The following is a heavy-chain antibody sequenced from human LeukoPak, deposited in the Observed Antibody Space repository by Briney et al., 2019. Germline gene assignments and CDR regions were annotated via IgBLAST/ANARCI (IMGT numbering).Heavy chain of an antibody. Sequence: GGSLRLSCAASGFTFSIYWMSWVRQAPGKGLEWVANIKQDGSQKYYVDSVKGRFTISRDNAKNSLYLQMNSLRVEDTAVYYCVREEYGDHLWWWGQGTPVTVSS. CDR3: VREEYGDHLWW. D-gene: IGHD4-17*01. CDR1: GFTFSIYW. CDR2: IKQDGSQK. V-gene: IGHV3-7*01. J-gene: IGHJ4*02.